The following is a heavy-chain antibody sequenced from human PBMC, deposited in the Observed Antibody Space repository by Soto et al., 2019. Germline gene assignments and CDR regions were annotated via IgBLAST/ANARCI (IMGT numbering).Heavy chain of an antibody. Sequence: VQLVESGGGVVQPGRSLTLSCGASGFSFSSYGMHWVRQAPGKGLEWVAVTWHDGSNKYYADSVKGRFTISRDNSKNTVHLQMDSLRAEDTAVYYCARDVIYGSGCLDLWGRGTPVTVSS. CDR2: TWHDGSNK. CDR1: GFSFSSYG. CDR3: ARDVIYGSGCLDL. D-gene: IGHD3-10*01. V-gene: IGHV3-33*01. J-gene: IGHJ2*01.